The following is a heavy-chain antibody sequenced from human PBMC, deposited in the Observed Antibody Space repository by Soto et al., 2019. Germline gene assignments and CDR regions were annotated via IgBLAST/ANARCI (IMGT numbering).Heavy chain of an antibody. CDR1: GGSISSSNW. V-gene: IGHV4-4*02. CDR3: ARSQMVAAKNGGVDY. Sequence: PSETLSLTCAVSGGSISSSNWWSWVRQPPGKGLEWIGEIYHSGSTNYNPSLKSRVTISVDKSKNQFSLKLSSVTAADTAVYYCARSQMVAAKNGGVDYWGQGTLVTVSS. CDR2: IYHSGST. D-gene: IGHD2-15*01. J-gene: IGHJ4*02.